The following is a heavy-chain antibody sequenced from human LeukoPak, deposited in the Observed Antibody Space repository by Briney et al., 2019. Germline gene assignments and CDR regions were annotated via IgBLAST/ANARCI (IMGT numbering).Heavy chain of an antibody. Sequence: SETLSLTCTVSGDSMRSSDDWGWIRQPPGKGLEWIGEINHSGSTNYNPSLKSRVTISVDTSKNQFSLKLSSVTAADTAVYYCTYSTFYYYYYYMDVWGKGTTVTVSS. CDR3: TYSTFYYYYYYMDV. J-gene: IGHJ6*03. CDR1: GDSMRSSDD. CDR2: INHSGST. V-gene: IGHV4-34*01. D-gene: IGHD4-11*01.